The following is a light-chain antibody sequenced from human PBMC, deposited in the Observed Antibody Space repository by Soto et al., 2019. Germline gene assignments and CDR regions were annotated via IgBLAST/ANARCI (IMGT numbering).Light chain of an antibody. CDR3: QQSYSTLQT. V-gene: IGKV1-5*01. CDR2: DAS. CDR1: QSISSW. J-gene: IGKJ1*01. Sequence: DIQMTQSPSTLSASVGDRVTITCRASQSISSWLAWYQQKPGKAPNLLIYDASSLESGVPSRFSGSGSGTDFTLTISSLQPEDFATYYCQQSYSTLQTFGQGTKVE.